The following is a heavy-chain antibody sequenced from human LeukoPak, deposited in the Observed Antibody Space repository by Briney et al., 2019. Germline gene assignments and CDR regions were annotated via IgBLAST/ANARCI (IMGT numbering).Heavy chain of an antibody. D-gene: IGHD3-22*01. CDR2: ISGSGTST. CDR1: GFTFSNSA. Sequence: GGSLRLSCAASGFTFSNSAMSWVRQAPGKGLEWVSAISGSGTSTYYADSVKGRFTIFRDNSKNTLYLQMNRLRGEDTAVYYCAKEFAYYDGSGDRHPNYDYWGQGTLVIVSS. V-gene: IGHV3-23*01. CDR3: AKEFAYYDGSGDRHPNYDY. J-gene: IGHJ4*02.